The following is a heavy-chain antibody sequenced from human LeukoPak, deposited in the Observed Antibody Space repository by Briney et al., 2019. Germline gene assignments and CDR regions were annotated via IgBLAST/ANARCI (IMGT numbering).Heavy chain of an antibody. Sequence: PGGSLRLSCAASGFTFSNYEMNWVRQAPGKGLEWISHISNIGDIIHYADSVKGRFTISRDNAKNSLYLQMNSLRAEDTAVYYCARDGYYYWGQGTLVTVSS. D-gene: IGHD5-12*01. CDR2: ISNIGDII. V-gene: IGHV3-48*03. J-gene: IGHJ4*02. CDR3: ARDGYYY. CDR1: GFTFSNYE.